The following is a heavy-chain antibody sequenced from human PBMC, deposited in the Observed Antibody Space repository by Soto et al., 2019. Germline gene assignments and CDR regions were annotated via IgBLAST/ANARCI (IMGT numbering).Heavy chain of an antibody. J-gene: IGHJ5*02. CDR1: GGSFSGYY. CDR2: INHSGST. V-gene: IGHV4-34*01. D-gene: IGHD3-10*01. CDR3: ARGRGLLLWFGELHNWFDP. Sequence: QVQLQQWGAGLLKPSETLSLTCAVYGGSFSGYYWSWIRQPPGKGLEWIGEINHSGSTNYNPSLKSRVTLSVDTSKNQFSLKLSSVTAADTAVYYCARGRGLLLWFGELHNWFDPWGQGTLVTVSS.